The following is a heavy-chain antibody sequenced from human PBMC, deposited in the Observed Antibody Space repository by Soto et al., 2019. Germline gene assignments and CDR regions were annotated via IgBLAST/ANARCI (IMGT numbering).Heavy chain of an antibody. Sequence: EVHLLESGGGVVQPGGSLRLSCAASGFTFRNFVMSWVRQAPGKGLEGVSAIRATGGQTFYADSVKGRFTISRDNSKNMLYLQIDSLRDEDTAPYFCAQDRGWGVVSPSHDSWGQGTLVTVSS. CDR2: IRATGGQT. J-gene: IGHJ4*02. D-gene: IGHD2-21*01. CDR3: AQDRGWGVVSPSHDS. CDR1: GFTFRNFV. V-gene: IGHV3-23*01.